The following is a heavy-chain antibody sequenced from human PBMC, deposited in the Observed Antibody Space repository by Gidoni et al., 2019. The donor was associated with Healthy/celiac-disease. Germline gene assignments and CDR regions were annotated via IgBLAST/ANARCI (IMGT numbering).Heavy chain of an antibody. CDR3: ARETIAAAGSYYFDY. CDR1: RFTSSRYA. D-gene: IGHD6-13*01. V-gene: IGHV3-30-3*01. J-gene: IGHJ4*02. CDR2: ISYDGSNK. Sequence: QVQLVESGGGVVQPGRSLRLSCAASRFTSSRYARLWVRQAPGKGLEWVAVISYDGSNKYYADSVKGRFTISRDNSKNTLYLQMNSLRAEDTAVYYCARETIAAAGSYYFDYWGQGTLVTVSS.